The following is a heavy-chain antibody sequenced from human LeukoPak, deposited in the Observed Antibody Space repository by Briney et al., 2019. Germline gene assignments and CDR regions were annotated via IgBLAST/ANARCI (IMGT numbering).Heavy chain of an antibody. J-gene: IGHJ4*02. CDR1: GFTFSSYG. Sequence: GGSLRLACAASGFTFSSYGMNWVRQAPGKGLEWVSSISSSSSYIYYADSVKGRFTISRDNAKNSLYLQMNSLRAEDTAVYYCARARSSPMQDYDSSGYTYYFDYWGQGTLVTVSS. CDR2: ISSSSSYI. V-gene: IGHV3-21*01. CDR3: ARARSSPMQDYDSSGYTYYFDY. D-gene: IGHD3-22*01.